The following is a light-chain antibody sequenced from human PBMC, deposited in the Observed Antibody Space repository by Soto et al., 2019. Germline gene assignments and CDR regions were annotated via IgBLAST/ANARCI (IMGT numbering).Light chain of an antibody. CDR1: QSVSNDY. J-gene: IGKJ1*01. CDR2: GAS. V-gene: IGKV3-20*01. CDR3: HQYGSSPRT. Sequence: EIVLTQSPGTLSLSPGDRATLSCRASQSVSNDYLAWYQQKPGQALRLLIYGASIRATGIADRFSGSGSGTDFTLTIRRLEPEDFAMYFCHQYGSSPRTFGQGTRVEIK.